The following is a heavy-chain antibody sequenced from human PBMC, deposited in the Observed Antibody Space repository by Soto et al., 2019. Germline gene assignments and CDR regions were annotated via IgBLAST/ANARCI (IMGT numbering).Heavy chain of an antibody. CDR1: GFTFSSYA. J-gene: IGHJ5*02. D-gene: IGHD1-26*01. V-gene: IGHV3-23*01. CDR2: ISGSGGST. CDR3: AKYREWELGNWFDP. Sequence: SGGSLRLSCAASGFTFSSYAMSWVRQAPGKGLEWVSAISGSGGSTYYADSVKGRFTISRDNSKNTLYLQMNSLRAEDTAVYYCAKYREWELGNWFDPWGQGTLVTVSS.